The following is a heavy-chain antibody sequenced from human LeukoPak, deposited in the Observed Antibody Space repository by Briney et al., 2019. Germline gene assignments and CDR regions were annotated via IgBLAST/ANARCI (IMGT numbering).Heavy chain of an antibody. CDR1: GGTFSSYA. V-gene: IGHV1-69*01. Sequence: ASVKVSCKASGGTFSSYAISWVRQAPGQGLEWMGGIIPIFGTANYAQKFQGRVTITADESTSTAYMELSRLRSDDTAVYYCASGRTISYDFWSGHFPPSHVWGKGTTVTVSS. J-gene: IGHJ6*04. CDR2: IIPIFGTA. D-gene: IGHD3-3*01. CDR3: ASGRTISYDFWSGHFPPSHV.